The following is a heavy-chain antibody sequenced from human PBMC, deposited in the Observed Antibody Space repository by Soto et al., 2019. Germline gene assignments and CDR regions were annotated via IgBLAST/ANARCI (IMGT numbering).Heavy chain of an antibody. D-gene: IGHD4-17*01. V-gene: IGHV1-69*17. CDR1: GGSFNNDA. J-gene: IGHJ6*02. Sequence: VQLVQSGGEVKKPGSSVKVSCKASGGSFNNDAINWARQAPGQGLEWLGGIIPISEITEYAQKFQGRVILTADKSTGTADMEQSSLRVEDTALEYCARGDDGDYHSYDYGMAVWGQGTTVTVAS. CDR3: ARGDDGDYHSYDYGMAV. CDR2: IIPISEIT.